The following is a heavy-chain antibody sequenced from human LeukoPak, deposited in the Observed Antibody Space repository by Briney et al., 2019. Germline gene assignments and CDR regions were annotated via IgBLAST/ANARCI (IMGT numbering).Heavy chain of an antibody. CDR2: IWYDGSNK. J-gene: IGHJ6*02. CDR3: ARGLYYDFWSGYSEAYYYYGMDV. Sequence: PGGSLRLSCAASGFTFSSYGMHWVRQAPGKGLEWVAVIWYDGSNKCYADSVKGRFTISRDNSKNTLYLQMNSLRAEDTAVYYCARGLYYDFWSGYSEAYYYYGMDVWGQGTTVTVSS. D-gene: IGHD3-3*01. CDR1: GFTFSSYG. V-gene: IGHV3-33*01.